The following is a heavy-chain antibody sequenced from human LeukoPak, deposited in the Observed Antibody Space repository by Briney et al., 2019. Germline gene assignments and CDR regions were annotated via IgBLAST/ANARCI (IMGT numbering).Heavy chain of an antibody. V-gene: IGHV3-30*03. D-gene: IGHD5-24*01. CDR2: ISSDGRYK. CDR3: ARTWLQFSPDY. Sequence: GGSLRLSCAASGFTFSSYSMNWVRQAPGKGLGWVAVISSDGRYKYYAGFVKGRFTISRDNSRNTLYLQMNSLRAEDTAVYYCARTWLQFSPDYWGQGILVTVSS. J-gene: IGHJ4*02. CDR1: GFTFSSYS.